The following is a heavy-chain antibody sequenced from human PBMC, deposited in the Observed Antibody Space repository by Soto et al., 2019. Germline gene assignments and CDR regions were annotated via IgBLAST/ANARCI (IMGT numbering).Heavy chain of an antibody. CDR3: ASRSQVTDIYYYYYMDV. CDR1: GFTFSSYA. V-gene: IGHV3-23*01. CDR2: ISGSGGST. D-gene: IGHD2-21*02. Sequence: PGGSLRLSCAASGFTFSSYAMSWVRQAPGKGLEWVSAISGSGGSTYYADSVKGRLTISRDNAKNTLYLQMNSLRAEDTAVYYCASRSQVTDIYYYYYMDVWGKGTTVTVSS. J-gene: IGHJ6*03.